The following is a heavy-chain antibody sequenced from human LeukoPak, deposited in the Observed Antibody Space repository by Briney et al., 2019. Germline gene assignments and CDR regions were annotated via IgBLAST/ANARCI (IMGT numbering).Heavy chain of an antibody. CDR2: ISGSGDST. V-gene: IGHV3-23*01. CDR3: AKDRRYNWNYVGSVGDY. CDR1: GFTFTSYA. J-gene: IGHJ4*02. Sequence: GGSLRLSCAASGFTFTSYAMSWVRQAPGKRLEWVSVISGSGDSTYYADSVKGRFSISRDNSKNTLYLQMNSLRAEDTAVYYCAKDRRYNWNYVGSVGDYWGQGTQVTVSS. D-gene: IGHD1-7*01.